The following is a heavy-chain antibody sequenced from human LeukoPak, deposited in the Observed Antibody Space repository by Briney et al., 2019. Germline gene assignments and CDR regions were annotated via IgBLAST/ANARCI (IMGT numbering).Heavy chain of an antibody. D-gene: IGHD3-10*01. CDR2: ISAYNGNT. V-gene: IGHV1-18*01. J-gene: IGHJ4*02. CDR1: GYTFTSYG. Sequence: GASVKVSCKASGYTFTSYGISWVRQAPGQGVEWMGWISAYNGNTNYAQKLQGRVTMTTDTSTSTAYMELRSLRSDDTAVYYCARDRYYYSSGSPNFDYWGQGTLVTVSS. CDR3: ARDRYYYSSGSPNFDY.